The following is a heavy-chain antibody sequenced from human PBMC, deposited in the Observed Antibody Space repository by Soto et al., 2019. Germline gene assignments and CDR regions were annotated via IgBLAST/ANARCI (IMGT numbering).Heavy chain of an antibody. Sequence: SETLSLTCTVSGASIRGFYWSWIRKSAGKGLEWIGRIYATGTTDYNPSLKSRVMMSVDTSKKQFSLKLRSVTAADTAVYYCVRDGTKTLRDWFDPWGQGISVTVSS. D-gene: IGHD1-1*01. CDR2: IYATGTT. CDR1: GASIRGFY. J-gene: IGHJ5*02. V-gene: IGHV4-4*07. CDR3: VRDGTKTLRDWFDP.